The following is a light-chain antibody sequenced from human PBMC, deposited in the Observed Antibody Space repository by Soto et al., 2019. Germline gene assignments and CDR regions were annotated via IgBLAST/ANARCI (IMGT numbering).Light chain of an antibody. J-gene: IGLJ3*02. CDR2: EVS. CDR1: SSDVGGYNY. V-gene: IGLV2-14*01. Sequence: QSVLTQPASVSGSPGQSITISCTGTSSDVGGYNYVSWYQQHPGKAPKLMIYEVSNRPSGVSNRFSGSKSGNTASLTISGLQAEDEAEYYCSSYTSSSTLVFGGGTKLT. CDR3: SSYTSSSTLV.